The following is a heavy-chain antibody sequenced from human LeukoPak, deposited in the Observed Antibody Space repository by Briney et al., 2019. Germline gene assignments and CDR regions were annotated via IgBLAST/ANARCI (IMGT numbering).Heavy chain of an antibody. Sequence: GGSLTLSCAASGFTFSSYTMIWVRQAPGKGLEWVSSISSSGTYIYYADSVKGRFTISRDNAKNSLYLQMNSLRAEDTAVYYCARDSIRTSTSCFNAFDIWGQGTMVTVSS. CDR2: ISSSGTYI. V-gene: IGHV3-21*01. J-gene: IGHJ3*02. D-gene: IGHD2-2*01. CDR3: ARDSIRTSTSCFNAFDI. CDR1: GFTFSSYT.